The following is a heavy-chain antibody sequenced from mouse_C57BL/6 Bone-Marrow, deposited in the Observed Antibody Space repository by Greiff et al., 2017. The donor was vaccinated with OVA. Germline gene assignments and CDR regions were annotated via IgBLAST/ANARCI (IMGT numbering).Heavy chain of an antibody. CDR3: ARSLLRPLYYYAMDY. CDR1: SYTFTSYW. J-gene: IGHJ4*01. D-gene: IGHD1-2*01. CDR2: IHPNSGST. V-gene: IGHV1-64*01. Sequence: VQLQQSGAELVKPGASVKLSCKASSYTFTSYWMHWVKQRPGQGLEWIGMIHPNSGSTNYNEKFKSKATLTVYKSSSTAYMQLSRLTSEDSAVYYSARSLLRPLYYYAMDYWGQGTSVTVSS.